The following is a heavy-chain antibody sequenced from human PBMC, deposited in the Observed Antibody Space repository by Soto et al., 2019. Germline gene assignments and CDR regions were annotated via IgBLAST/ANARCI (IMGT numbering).Heavy chain of an antibody. CDR2: IYPGDSDT. CDR1: GYSFTSYW. V-gene: IGHV5-51*07. J-gene: IGHJ6*02. CDR3: ARGRGYCSGGSCYSSGGYSYNYGMDV. Sequence: GESLKISCKGSGYSFTSYWIGWVHQMPGKGLEWMGIIYPGDSDTRYSPSFQGQVTISADKSISTAYLQWSSLKASDTAMYYCARGRGYCSGGSCYSSGGYSYNYGMDVWGQGTTVTVS. D-gene: IGHD2-15*01.